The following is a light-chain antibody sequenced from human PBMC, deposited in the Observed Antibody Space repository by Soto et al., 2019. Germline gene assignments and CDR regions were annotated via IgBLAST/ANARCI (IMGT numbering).Light chain of an antibody. CDR3: QQYGNSPIT. Sequence: EFVLTQSPATLSLSPGERAILSCRASQSVAGSLAWYQQKPGQAPRLLIYDISTRAAAIPARFSGSGSGTDSTLTISRLEPEDFAVYYCQQYGNSPITFGQGTRLEIK. V-gene: IGKV3-11*01. CDR1: QSVAGS. J-gene: IGKJ5*01. CDR2: DIS.